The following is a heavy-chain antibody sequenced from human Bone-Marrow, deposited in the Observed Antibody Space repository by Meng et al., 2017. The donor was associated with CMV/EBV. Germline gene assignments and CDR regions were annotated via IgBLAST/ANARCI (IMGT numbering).Heavy chain of an antibody. J-gene: IGHJ6*02. CDR3: ARVYADSNGMDV. Sequence: GGSLRLSCAASGFTFSSYSMNWVRQAPGKGLEWVSSISSSSSYIYYADSVKGRFTISRDNAKNSLYLQMNSLRAEDTAVYYCARVYADSNGMDVWGQGTTVTVSS. CDR2: ISSSSSYI. D-gene: IGHD4-17*01. CDR1: GFTFSSYS. V-gene: IGHV3-21*01.